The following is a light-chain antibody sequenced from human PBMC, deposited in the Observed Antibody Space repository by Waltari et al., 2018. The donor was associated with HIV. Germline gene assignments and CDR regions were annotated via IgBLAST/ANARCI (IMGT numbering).Light chain of an antibody. J-gene: IGKJ2*03. CDR2: GAS. CDR1: QSVSSSY. Sequence: EIVLTHSPGTLSLSPGERANLSCRASQSVSSSYFAWYQQKPGQAPRLLIYGASSRATGIPDRFSGSGSGTDFTLTISRLEPEDFAVYYCQQYGSSPPYSFGQGTKLEIK. V-gene: IGKV3-20*01. CDR3: QQYGSSPPYS.